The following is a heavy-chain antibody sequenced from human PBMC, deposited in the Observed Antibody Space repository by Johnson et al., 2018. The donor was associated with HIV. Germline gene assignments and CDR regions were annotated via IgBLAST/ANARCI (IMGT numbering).Heavy chain of an antibody. CDR3: ARAPGGWLRPDAFDI. V-gene: IGHV3-7*01. CDR2: IKQDGSEK. J-gene: IGHJ3*02. Sequence: VQLVESGGGLVQPGGSLRLSCAASGFTFSNYWMSWVRQAPGKGLEWVANIKQDGSEKYYVDSVKGRFTISRDNAKNSLYLQMNSLRAEDRAVYYCARAPGGWLRPDAFDIWGQGTMVTVSS. CDR1: GFTFSNYW. D-gene: IGHD5-12*01.